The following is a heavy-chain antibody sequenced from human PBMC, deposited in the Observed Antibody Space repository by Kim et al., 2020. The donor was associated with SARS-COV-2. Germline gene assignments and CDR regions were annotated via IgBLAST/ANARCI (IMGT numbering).Heavy chain of an antibody. CDR2: ISGSGGST. D-gene: IGHD3-22*01. J-gene: IGHJ4*02. CDR3: ANSRNYDSSAQG. V-gene: IGHV3-23*01. Sequence: GGSLRLSCAASGFTFSSYAMSWVRQAPGKGLEWVSAISGSGGSTYYADSVKGRFTISRDNSKNTLYLQMNSLRAEDTAVYYCANSRNYDSSAQGWGQGTLVTVSS. CDR1: GFTFSSYA.